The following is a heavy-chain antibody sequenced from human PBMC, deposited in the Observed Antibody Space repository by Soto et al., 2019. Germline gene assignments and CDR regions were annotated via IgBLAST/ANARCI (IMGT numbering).Heavy chain of an antibody. Sequence: ASVKVSCKASGYTFTSYYMHCVRQAPGQGLEWMGIINPSGGSTSYAQKFQGRVTMTRDTSTSTVYMELSSLRSEDTAVYYCAREYYYDSSGYYFDYWGQGTLVTVSS. V-gene: IGHV1-46*03. CDR3: AREYYYDSSGYYFDY. CDR2: INPSGGST. D-gene: IGHD3-22*01. J-gene: IGHJ4*02. CDR1: GYTFTSYY.